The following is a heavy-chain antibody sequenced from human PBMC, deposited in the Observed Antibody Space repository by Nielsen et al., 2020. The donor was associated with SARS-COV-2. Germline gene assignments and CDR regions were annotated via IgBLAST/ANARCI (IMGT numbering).Heavy chain of an antibody. CDR3: ARHVPVTTVTHYFDY. Sequence: SETLSLTCTVSGGSISSYYWGWIRQPPGKGLEWIGSIYYSGSTYYNPSLKSRVTISVDTSKNQFSLKLSSVTAADTAVYYCARHVPVTTVTHYFDYWGQGTLVTVSS. CDR1: GGSISSYY. D-gene: IGHD4-17*01. CDR2: IYYSGST. V-gene: IGHV4-39*01. J-gene: IGHJ4*02.